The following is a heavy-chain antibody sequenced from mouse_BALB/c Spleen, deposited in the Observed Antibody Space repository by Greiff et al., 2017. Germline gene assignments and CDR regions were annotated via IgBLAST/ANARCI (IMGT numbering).Heavy chain of an antibody. Sequence: SGTVLARPGASVKMSCKASGYTFTSYWMHWVKQRPGQGLEWIGAIYPGNSDTSYNQKFKGKAKLTAVTSTSTAYMELSSLTNEDSAVYYCTRDHYYGYYFDYWGQGTTLTVSS. J-gene: IGHJ2*01. V-gene: IGHV1-5*01. D-gene: IGHD1-2*01. CDR3: TRDHYYGYYFDY. CDR1: GYTFTSYW. CDR2: IYPGNSDT.